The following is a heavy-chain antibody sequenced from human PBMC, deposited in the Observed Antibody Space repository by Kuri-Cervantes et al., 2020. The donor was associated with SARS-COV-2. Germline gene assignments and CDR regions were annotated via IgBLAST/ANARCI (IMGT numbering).Heavy chain of an antibody. V-gene: IGHV1-46*01. J-gene: IGHJ3*02. CDR2: INPSGGST. CDR3: ERTRIAAAGTDAFDI. Sequence: ASVKVSCKASGYTFTSYYMHWVRQAPGQGLEWMGIINPSGGSTSYAQKFQGRVTMTRETSTSTVYMELSSLRSEDTAVYYCERTRIAAAGTDAFDIWGQGTMVTVSS. CDR1: GYTFTSYY. D-gene: IGHD6-13*01.